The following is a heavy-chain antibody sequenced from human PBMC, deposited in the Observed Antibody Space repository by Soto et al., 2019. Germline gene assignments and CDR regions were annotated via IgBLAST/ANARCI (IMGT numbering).Heavy chain of an antibody. CDR2: INPSGGST. Sequence: ASVKVSCKASGYTFTSYYMHWVRQAPGQGLEWMGIINPSGGSTSYAQKFQGRVTMTRDTSTSTVYMELSSLRSEDTAVYYCAREIRVINRPVYYYYSGMDVWGQGTTVTVSS. V-gene: IGHV1-46*01. CDR3: AREIRVINRPVYYYYSGMDV. J-gene: IGHJ6*02. D-gene: IGHD3-16*02. CDR1: GYTFTSYY.